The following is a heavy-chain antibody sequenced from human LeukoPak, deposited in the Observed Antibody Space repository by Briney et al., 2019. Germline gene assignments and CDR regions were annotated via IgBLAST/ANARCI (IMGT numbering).Heavy chain of an antibody. Sequence: ASVKVSCKASGGTFSSYAISWVRQAPGQGLEWMGIINPSGGSTSYAQKFQGRVTMTRDMSTSTVYMELSSLRSEDTAVYYCARDPRYYYDSSGYSYYYYYMDVWGKGTTVTVSS. CDR2: INPSGGST. CDR3: ARDPRYYYDSSGYSYYYYYMDV. CDR1: GGTFSSYA. V-gene: IGHV1-46*01. J-gene: IGHJ6*03. D-gene: IGHD3-22*01.